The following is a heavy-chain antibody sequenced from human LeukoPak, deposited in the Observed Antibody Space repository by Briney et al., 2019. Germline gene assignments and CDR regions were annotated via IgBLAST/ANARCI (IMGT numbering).Heavy chain of an antibody. CDR1: GYTFTSYG. Sequence: ASVKVSCKASGYTFTSYGISWVRQAPGQGLEWMGWISAYNGNTNYAQKLQGRVTMTTDTSTSTAYMELRSLRSDDTAVYYCASSRTKAAAGTFDLWGRGTLVTVSS. J-gene: IGHJ2*01. D-gene: IGHD6-13*01. CDR2: ISAYNGNT. V-gene: IGHV1-18*01. CDR3: ASSRTKAAAGTFDL.